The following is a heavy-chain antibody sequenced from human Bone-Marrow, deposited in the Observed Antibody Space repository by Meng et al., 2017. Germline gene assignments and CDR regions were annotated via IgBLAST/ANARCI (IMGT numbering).Heavy chain of an antibody. Sequence: GESLKISWAASGFTFSDYYMSWIRQAPGKGLEWVSYISSSGSTIYYADSVKGRFTISRDNAKNSLYLQMNSLRAEDTAVYYCARDPDYGGNHFDYWGQGTLVTVSS. D-gene: IGHD4-23*01. J-gene: IGHJ4*02. V-gene: IGHV3-11*04. CDR3: ARDPDYGGNHFDY. CDR1: GFTFSDYY. CDR2: ISSSGSTI.